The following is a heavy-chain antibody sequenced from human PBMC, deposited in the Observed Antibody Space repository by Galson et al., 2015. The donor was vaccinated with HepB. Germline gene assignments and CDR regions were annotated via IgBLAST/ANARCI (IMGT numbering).Heavy chain of an antibody. J-gene: IGHJ5*02. D-gene: IGHD3-10*01. CDR1: GYGFTSDW. V-gene: IGHV5-51*01. CDR3: ARHRGELGFDP. CDR2: INPGDSDT. Sequence: QSGAEVTKPGDSLKISCMGSGYGFTSDWIGWVRQMPGKGLEWMGIINPGDSDTRYSRPFQGQVTISADKSISIADLQWSSLKASDTARYYCARHRGELGFDPWGQGTLVTVSS.